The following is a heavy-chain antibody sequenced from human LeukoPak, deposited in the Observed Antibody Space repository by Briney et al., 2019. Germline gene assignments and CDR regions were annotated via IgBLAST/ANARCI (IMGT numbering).Heavy chain of an antibody. CDR1: GYTFTGYY. Sequence: ASVKVSCKASGYTFTGYYMHWVRQAPGQGLEWMGWINPNSGGTDYAQRFQGRVTMTRDTPISTAYMELSRLRSDDTAVYYCARGPSSGWFLSQFDYWGQGTLVTVSS. V-gene: IGHV1-2*02. CDR2: INPNSGGT. CDR3: ARGPSSGWFLSQFDY. J-gene: IGHJ4*02. D-gene: IGHD6-19*01.